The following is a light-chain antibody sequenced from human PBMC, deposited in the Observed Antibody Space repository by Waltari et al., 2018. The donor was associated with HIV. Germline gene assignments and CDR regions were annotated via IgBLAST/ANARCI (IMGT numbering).Light chain of an antibody. Sequence: QSALTQPASVSGSPRQSLIISCSGSARDIGTSKFVSWYQQYACKAPRLLIYVVNHPTSGASMLFSGSKSGHTASRTISALLVEDEASYFCSSYSTSDSPVLFGGGTYLTVL. CDR1: ARDIGTSKF. CDR3: SSYSTSDSPVL. V-gene: IGLV2-14*03. CDR2: VVN. J-gene: IGLJ3*02.